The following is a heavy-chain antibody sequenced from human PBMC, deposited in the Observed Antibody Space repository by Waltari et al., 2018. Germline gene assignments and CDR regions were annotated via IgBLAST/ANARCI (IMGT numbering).Heavy chain of an antibody. V-gene: IGHV5-51*01. Sequence: EVQLVQSGAEVKKPGESLKISCKGSGYSFTRYWIAWVRQMPGKGLEGMGSIYPGGSETRYRPSCQGQVTISADKSISTAYLQWRSRKATDTAMYYCARPLRSSAYASWNAFEIWGQGTMATVSA. J-gene: IGHJ3*02. CDR1: GYSFTRYW. CDR2: IYPGGSET. D-gene: IGHD3-22*01. CDR3: ARPLRSSAYASWNAFEI.